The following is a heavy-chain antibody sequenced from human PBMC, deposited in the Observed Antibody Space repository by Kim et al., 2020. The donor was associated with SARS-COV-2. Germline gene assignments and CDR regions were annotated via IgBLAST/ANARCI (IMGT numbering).Heavy chain of an antibody. V-gene: IGHV4-31*03. CDR1: GGSISSGGYY. D-gene: IGHD3-10*01. CDR2: IYYSGST. J-gene: IGHJ5*02. CDR3: ARDRGLLLWFGESSENWFDP. Sequence: SETLSLTCTVSGGSISSGGYYWSWIRQHPGKGLEWIGYIYYSGSTYYNPSLKSRVTISVDTSKNQFSLKLSSVTAADTAVYYCARDRGLLLWFGESSENWFDPWGQGTLVTVSS.